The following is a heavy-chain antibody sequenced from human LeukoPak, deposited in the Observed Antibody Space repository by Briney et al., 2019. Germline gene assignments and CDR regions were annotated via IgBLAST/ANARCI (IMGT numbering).Heavy chain of an antibody. CDR3: ARDGSDTAMAHDN. D-gene: IGHD5-18*01. CDR1: GFTFSNHW. CDR2: INRGGSRT. Sequence: GGSLRLSCAASGFTFSNHWMHWVRQAPGKGLMWVSRINRGGSRTDYADSVKGRFIISRDDAKNTLYLQLNSLRAEDTAMYFCARDGSDTAMAHDNWGQGTLVTVSS. V-gene: IGHV3-74*01. J-gene: IGHJ4*02.